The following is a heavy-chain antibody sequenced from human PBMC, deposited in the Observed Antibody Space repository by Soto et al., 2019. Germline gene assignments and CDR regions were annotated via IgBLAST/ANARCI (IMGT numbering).Heavy chain of an antibody. V-gene: IGHV1-69*01. Sequence: QAQLEQSGGEVKKPGSSVKVSCKASRVAFSKFIVTWVRQAPGLGLEWVGGIIPSFGTANYAQKFQGRVTITADESTSTSYMEVNNLGSEDTAVYYCAKVRYSSPMGYYYGMDVWGQGTTVTVSS. CDR1: RVAFSKFI. D-gene: IGHD6-19*01. CDR2: IIPSFGTA. J-gene: IGHJ6*02. CDR3: AKVRYSSPMGYYYGMDV.